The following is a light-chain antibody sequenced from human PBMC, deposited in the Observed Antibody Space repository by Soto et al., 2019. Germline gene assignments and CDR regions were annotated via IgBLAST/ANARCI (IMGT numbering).Light chain of an antibody. Sequence: VLTQPASVSGSPGQSIAISCTGTSSDVGGYNLVSWYQQHPGRAPKLIIYEGTKRPSGVSDRFSVSKSGNTASLTISGLQADDEADYHCCSYAGRSILVFGTGTKVTVL. CDR2: EGT. V-gene: IGLV2-23*01. CDR1: SSDVGGYNL. J-gene: IGLJ1*01. CDR3: CSYAGRSILV.